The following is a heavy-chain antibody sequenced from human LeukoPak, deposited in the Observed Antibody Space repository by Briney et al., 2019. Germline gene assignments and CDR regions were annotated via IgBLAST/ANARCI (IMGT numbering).Heavy chain of an antibody. CDR2: INHSGST. CDR1: GGSISSSSYY. CDR3: ATAETRCSSGWQTFFDY. Sequence: SETLSLTCTVSGGSISSSSYYWGWIRQPPGKGLEWIGEINHSGSTNYNPSLKSRVTISVDTSKNQFSLKLSSVTAADTAVYYCATAETRCSSGWQTFFDYWGQGTLVTVSS. D-gene: IGHD6-19*01. V-gene: IGHV4-39*07. J-gene: IGHJ4*02.